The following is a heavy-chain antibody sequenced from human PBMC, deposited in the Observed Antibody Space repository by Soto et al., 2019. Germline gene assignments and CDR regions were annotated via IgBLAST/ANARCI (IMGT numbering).Heavy chain of an antibody. J-gene: IGHJ4*02. CDR2: IDTSGNT. V-gene: IGHV4-4*07. CDR3: ARGYYESSDYFVGSPIFDY. D-gene: IGHD3-22*01. Sequence: SETLSLTCTVSVDSITTYYWSWIRQPAGKGLEWIGRIDTSGNTNYNPSLKSRVTMSVDTSKKQFSLKLTSVTAADTAVYYCARGYYESSDYFVGSPIFDYWGQGSLVTVSS. CDR1: VDSITTYY.